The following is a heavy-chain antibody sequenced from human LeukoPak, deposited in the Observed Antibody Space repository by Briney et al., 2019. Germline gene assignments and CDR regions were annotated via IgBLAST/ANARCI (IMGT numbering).Heavy chain of an antibody. J-gene: IGHJ4*02. D-gene: IGHD1-14*01. CDR3: ARDSPLTEQFAFDY. Sequence: ASVKVSCKASGGTFSSYAISWVRQAPGQGLEWMGGIIPIFGTANYAQKFQGRVTITTDESTSTAYMELSSLRSEDTAVYYCARDSPLTEQFAFDYWGQGTLVTVSS. CDR1: GGTFSSYA. CDR2: IIPIFGTA. V-gene: IGHV1-69*05.